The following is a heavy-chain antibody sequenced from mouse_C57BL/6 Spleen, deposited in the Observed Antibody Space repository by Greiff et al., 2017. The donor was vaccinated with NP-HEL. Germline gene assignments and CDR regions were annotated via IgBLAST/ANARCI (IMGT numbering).Heavy chain of an antibody. CDR1: GFTFSDYG. CDR3: AGWGLRPYYFDY. Sequence: EVKLVEPGGGLVKPGGSLKLSCAASGFTFSDYGMHWVRQAPEKGLEWVAYISSGSSTINYADTMTGRFTISRDNANNTLFLQMTSLRSEDAAMYYCAGWGLRPYYFDYWGQGTTLTVSS. CDR2: ISSGSSTI. J-gene: IGHJ2*01. V-gene: IGHV5-17*01. D-gene: IGHD2-4*01.